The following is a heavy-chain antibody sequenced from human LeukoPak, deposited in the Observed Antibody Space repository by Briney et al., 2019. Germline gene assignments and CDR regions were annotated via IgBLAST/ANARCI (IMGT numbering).Heavy chain of an antibody. CDR3: ARHLRFGSSALPRDVFDI. V-gene: IGHV4-39*01. J-gene: IGHJ3*02. D-gene: IGHD1-26*01. CDR1: GVPISSRSYY. Sequence: SETLSLTCSVSGVPISSRSYYWGWIRQPPGKGLEWIGSMYFSGTTYYNPSLKSRATISVHTPENHLSLKLTSVTATDTAVYYCARHLRFGSSALPRDVFDIWGRGTVVSVSS. CDR2: MYFSGTT.